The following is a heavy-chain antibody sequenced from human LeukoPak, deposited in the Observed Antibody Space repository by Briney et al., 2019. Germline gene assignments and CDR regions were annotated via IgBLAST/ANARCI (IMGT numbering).Heavy chain of an antibody. CDR2: IRDTGGRT. CDR1: GNTLSNYG. D-gene: IGHD3-22*01. Sequence: GGSLRLSCAVPGNTLSNYGMTWVRQAPGKGLEWVAGIRDTGGRTNYADSVKGRFTISRDNPTTTLYLQMNSLRAEDTAVYFCAKRGVVIRVILVGFHKEAYYFDSWGQGALVTVSS. V-gene: IGHV3-23*01. CDR3: AKRGVVIRVILVGFHKEAYYFDS. J-gene: IGHJ4*02.